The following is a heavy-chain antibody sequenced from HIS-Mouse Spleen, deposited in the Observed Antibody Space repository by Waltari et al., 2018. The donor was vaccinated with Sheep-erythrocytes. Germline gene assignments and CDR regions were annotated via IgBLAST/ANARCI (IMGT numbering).Heavy chain of an antibody. CDR1: GGSFSGYY. J-gene: IGHJ3*02. V-gene: IGHV4-34*01. D-gene: IGHD6-19*01. Sequence: QVQLQQWGAGLLKPSETLSLTCAVYGGSFSGYYWSWIRQPPGKGLEWSGEINHSGSTNSNPSLKSRVTISVDTSKNQFSLKLSSVTAADTAVYYCALSVDLAGAFDIWGQGTMVTVSS. CDR3: ALSVDLAGAFDI. CDR2: INHSGST.